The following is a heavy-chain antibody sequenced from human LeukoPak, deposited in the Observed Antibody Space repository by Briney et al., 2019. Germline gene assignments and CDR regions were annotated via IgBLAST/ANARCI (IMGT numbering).Heavy chain of an antibody. CDR2: IKQDGGEK. J-gene: IGHJ5*02. V-gene: IGHV3-7*01. Sequence: PGGSLRLSCAASGFTFSSYWMSWVRQAPGKGLEWVANIKQDGGEKYYADFVKGRFTISRDNSKNTLYLQMNSLRAEDTAVYYCAKERAYYYNSGSYSPFDPWGQGTLVTVSS. D-gene: IGHD3-10*01. CDR3: AKERAYYYNSGSYSPFDP. CDR1: GFTFSSYW.